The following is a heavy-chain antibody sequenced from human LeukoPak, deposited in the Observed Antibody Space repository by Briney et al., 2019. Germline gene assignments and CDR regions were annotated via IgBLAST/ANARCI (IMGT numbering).Heavy chain of an antibody. CDR3: AREPAYGSGSVD. CDR1: GGSISSSSYY. D-gene: IGHD6-19*01. J-gene: IGHJ4*02. V-gene: IGHV4-39*07. CDR2: IYYSGST. Sequence: SETLSLTCTVSGGSISSSSYYWGWLRQPPGKGLEWIGSIYYSGSTYYNPSLKSRVTISVDTSKNQFSLKLSSVTAADTAVYYCAREPAYGSGSVDWGQGTLVTVPS.